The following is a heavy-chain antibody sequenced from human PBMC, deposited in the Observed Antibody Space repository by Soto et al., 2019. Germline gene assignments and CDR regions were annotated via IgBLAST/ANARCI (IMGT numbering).Heavy chain of an antibody. V-gene: IGHV3-23*01. CDR1: GFTFSSYA. CDR3: AKDGGPYYDFWSGYLRPDDY. J-gene: IGHJ4*02. D-gene: IGHD3-3*01. CDR2: ISGSGGST. Sequence: GGSLRLSCAASGFTFSSYAMSWVRQAPGKGLEWVSAISGSGGSTYYADSVKGRFTISRDNSKNTLYLQMNSLRAEDTAVYYCAKDGGPYYDFWSGYLRPDDYWGQGTLVTVSS.